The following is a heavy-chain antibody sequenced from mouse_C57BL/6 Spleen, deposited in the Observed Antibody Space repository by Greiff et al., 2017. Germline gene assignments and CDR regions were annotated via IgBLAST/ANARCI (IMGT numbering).Heavy chain of an antibody. CDR3: ARGTDYSNYFDY. J-gene: IGHJ2*01. V-gene: IGHV2-2*01. D-gene: IGHD2-5*01. Sequence: VQLVESGPGLVQPSQSLSITCTVSGFSLTSYGVHWVRQSPGKGLEWLGVIWSGGSTDYNAAFISRLSISKDNSKCQVFFKMNSLQADDTAIYYCARGTDYSNYFDYWGQGTTLTVSS. CDR1: GFSLTSYG. CDR2: IWSGGST.